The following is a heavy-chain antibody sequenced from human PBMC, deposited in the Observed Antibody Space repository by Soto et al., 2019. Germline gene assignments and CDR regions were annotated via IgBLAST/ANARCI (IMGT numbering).Heavy chain of an antibody. CDR3: AKDKGSSWSENWFDP. CDR1: GFTFSSYA. CDR2: ISGSGGST. J-gene: IGHJ5*02. D-gene: IGHD6-13*01. Sequence: EVQLLESGGGLVQPGGSLRLSCAASGFTFSSYAMSWVRQAPGKGLEWVSAISGSGGSTYYADSVKGRFTISRDNSXXKRYLHMNSRRAEDTAVYYCAKDKGSSWSENWFDPWGQGTLVTVSS. V-gene: IGHV3-23*01.